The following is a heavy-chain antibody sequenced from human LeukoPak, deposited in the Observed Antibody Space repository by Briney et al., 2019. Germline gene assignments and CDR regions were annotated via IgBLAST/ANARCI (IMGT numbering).Heavy chain of an antibody. D-gene: IGHD3-16*01. CDR1: GGSISSGSYY. Sequence: PSQTLSLTCTVSGGSISSGSYYWSWIRQPAGKGLEWIGRIYTSGSTNYNPSPKSRVTISVDTSKNQFSLKLSSVTAADTAVYYCARDGGPYYYYYMDVWSKGTTVTVSS. CDR2: IYTSGST. J-gene: IGHJ6*03. V-gene: IGHV4-61*02. CDR3: ARDGGPYYYYYMDV.